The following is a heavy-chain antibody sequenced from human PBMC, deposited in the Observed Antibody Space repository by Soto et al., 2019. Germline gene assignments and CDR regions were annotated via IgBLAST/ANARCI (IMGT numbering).Heavy chain of an antibody. CDR3: ARGGGFDSFDY. J-gene: IGHJ4*02. CDR1: GASITYGAYS. D-gene: IGHD3-10*01. CDR2: INHLETT. V-gene: IGHV4-30-2*01. Sequence: QLQLHMSGSGLVKPSQTLSLTCTVSGASITYGAYSWSWIRQTPGKGLEWIGYINHLETTFYNPSFESRLTLSIDRTKNQFSLHLKSMSAADRAVYFCARGGGFDSFDYWGQGIVVTVSS.